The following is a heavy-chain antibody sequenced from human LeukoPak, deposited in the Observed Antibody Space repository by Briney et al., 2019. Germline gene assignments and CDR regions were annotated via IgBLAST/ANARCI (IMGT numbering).Heavy chain of an antibody. V-gene: IGHV1-69*05. Sequence: GASVKVSCKASGGTFSSYAISWVRQAPGQGLEWMGRIIPIFGTANYAQKFQGRVTITTDESTSTAYMELSSLRSEDTAVYYCARDFDEGGAFDIWGQGTMVTVSS. J-gene: IGHJ3*02. CDR1: GGTFSSYA. CDR3: ARDFDEGGAFDI. D-gene: IGHD3-16*01. CDR2: IIPIFGTA.